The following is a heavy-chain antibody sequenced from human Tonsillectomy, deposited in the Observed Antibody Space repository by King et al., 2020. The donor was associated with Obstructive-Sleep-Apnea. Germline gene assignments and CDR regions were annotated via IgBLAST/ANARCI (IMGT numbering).Heavy chain of an antibody. Sequence: LQLQESGPGLVKPSETLSLTCTVSGGSISSSSYYWGWIRQPPGKGLEWIESIYYTGSTYYNPSLKSRVTISVDPSKNQFSLKLSSVTAADTAVYYCASVRYSYGYLSAFDIWGQGTMVTVSS. CDR2: IYYTGST. V-gene: IGHV4-39*07. J-gene: IGHJ3*02. D-gene: IGHD5-18*01. CDR3: ASVRYSYGYLSAFDI. CDR1: GGSISSSSYY.